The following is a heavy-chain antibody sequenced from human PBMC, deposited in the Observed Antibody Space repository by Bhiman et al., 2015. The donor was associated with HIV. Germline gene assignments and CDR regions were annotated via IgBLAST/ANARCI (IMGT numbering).Heavy chain of an antibody. V-gene: IGHV3-9*01. CDR2: ISWNSDGI. CDR1: GFTFDDYA. J-gene: IGHJ4*02. CDR3: ARDPTTVTTAEYEYYFDY. D-gene: IGHD4-17*01. Sequence: EVQLVESGGGLVQPGRSLRLSCAASGFTFDDYAMHWVRQAPGKGLEWVSGISWNSDGIGYADSVKGRFTISRDNAKNSLYLQMNSLRAEDTAVYYCARDPTTVTTAEYEYYFDYWGQGTLVTVSS.